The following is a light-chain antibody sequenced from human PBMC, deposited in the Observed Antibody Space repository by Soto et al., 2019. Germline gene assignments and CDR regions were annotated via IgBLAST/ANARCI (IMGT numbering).Light chain of an antibody. J-gene: IGKJ5*01. CDR2: GAS. CDR3: QQYDKWPIT. V-gene: IGKV3-15*01. Sequence: EIVITQSPATLSVSPGEGATLSCRASQSISSNLAWYHXKPGQXPRLXIYGASTRAAGLPARFSGSGSGTEFTLTISSLQSEDGAVYYGQQYDKWPITFGQGTRLEIK. CDR1: QSISSN.